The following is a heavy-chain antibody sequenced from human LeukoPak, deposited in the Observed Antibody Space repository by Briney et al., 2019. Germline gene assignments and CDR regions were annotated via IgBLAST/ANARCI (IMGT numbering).Heavy chain of an antibody. Sequence: ASVKVSCTASGYTFASYDINWVRQATGQGLEWMGWMNPNSGNTGYAQKFQGRVTMTRNTSITTAYMELSSLRSEDTAVYCCARVFRVAATGRYFDYWGQGTLVTVSS. CDR1: GYTFASYD. V-gene: IGHV1-8*01. CDR2: MNPNSGNT. CDR3: ARVFRVAATGRYFDY. J-gene: IGHJ4*02. D-gene: IGHD6-13*01.